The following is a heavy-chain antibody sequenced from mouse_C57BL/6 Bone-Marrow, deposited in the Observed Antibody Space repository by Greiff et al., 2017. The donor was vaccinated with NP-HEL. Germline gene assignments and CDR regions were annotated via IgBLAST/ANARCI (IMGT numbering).Heavy chain of an antibody. CDR3: ARGLHYGSSYCAMDY. Sequence: VQLQQPGAELVKPGASVKMSCKASGYTFTSYWITWVKQRPGQGLEWIGDIYPGSGSTNYNEKFKSKATLTVDTSSSTAYMQLSSLTSEDSAVYYCARGLHYGSSYCAMDYWGQGTSVTVSS. CDR1: GYTFTSYW. CDR2: IYPGSGST. J-gene: IGHJ4*01. D-gene: IGHD1-1*01. V-gene: IGHV1-55*01.